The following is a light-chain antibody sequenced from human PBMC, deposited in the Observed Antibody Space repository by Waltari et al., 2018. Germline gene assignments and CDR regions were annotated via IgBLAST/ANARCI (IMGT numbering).Light chain of an antibody. V-gene: IGKV4-1*01. CDR2: WAS. CDR1: QSVLYSSNNKNY. J-gene: IGKJ1*01. Sequence: DIVMTQSPDSLAVSLGERATINCKSSQSVLYSSNNKNYLAWYQQKPGQPPKLHIYWASTRETVVPDRFSGSGSGTDFTLTISSLQAEDVAVYYCQQYYSTPPTFGQGTKVEIK. CDR3: QQYYSTPPT.